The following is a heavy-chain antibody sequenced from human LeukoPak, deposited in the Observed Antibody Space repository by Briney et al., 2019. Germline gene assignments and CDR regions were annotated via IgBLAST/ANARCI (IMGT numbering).Heavy chain of an antibody. Sequence: SGPALVKPTQTLTLTCTFSGFSLSTSGMCVSWIRQPPGKALEWLARIDWDDDKYYSTSLKTRLTISKDTSKNQVVLTMTNMDPVDTATYYCARGGYCSSTSCFDYWGQGTLDTLSS. D-gene: IGHD2-2*01. CDR1: GFSLSTSGMC. CDR2: IDWDDDK. V-gene: IGHV2-70*11. J-gene: IGHJ4*02. CDR3: ARGGYCSSTSCFDY.